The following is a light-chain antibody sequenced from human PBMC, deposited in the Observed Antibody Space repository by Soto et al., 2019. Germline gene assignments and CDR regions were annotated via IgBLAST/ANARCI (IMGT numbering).Light chain of an antibody. CDR2: GAS. CDR1: QSVSSSY. V-gene: IGKV3-20*01. CDR3: QQFSSYPLT. J-gene: IGKJ4*01. Sequence: DMVITQSPDSLAVSLGERATINCKSSQSVSSSYLAWYQQKPGQAPRLLIYGASSRATGIPDRFSGGGSGTDFTLTISRLEPEDFAVYYCQQFSSYPLTFGGGTKVDIK.